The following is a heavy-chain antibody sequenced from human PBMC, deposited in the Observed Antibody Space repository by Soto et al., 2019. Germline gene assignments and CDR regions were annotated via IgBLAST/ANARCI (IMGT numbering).Heavy chain of an antibody. CDR1: GYTFTSYD. J-gene: IGHJ6*03. D-gene: IGHD3-3*01. CDR2: MNPNSGNT. CDR3: ARGGYDFWSGLNYYYYYMDV. V-gene: IGHV1-8*01. Sequence: QVPLVQSGAEVKKPGASVKVSCKASGYTFTSYDINWVRQATGQGLEWMGWMNPNSGNTGYAQKFQGRVTMTRNTSISTAYMELSSLRSEDTAVYYCARGGYDFWSGLNYYYYYMDVWGKGTTVTDSS.